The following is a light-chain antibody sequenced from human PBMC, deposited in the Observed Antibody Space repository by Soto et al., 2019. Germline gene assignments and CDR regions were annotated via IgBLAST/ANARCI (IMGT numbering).Light chain of an antibody. CDR3: SSYTSSSTLEV. CDR1: SSDVGAYNC. V-gene: IGLV2-14*01. CDR2: EAS. J-gene: IGLJ3*02. Sequence: QSVLTQPASVSGSPGQSITISCTGTSSDVGAYNCVSWYQQHPGKAPKLMIYEASDRPSGISNRFSGSKSGNTASLTISGLQAEDEADYYCSSYTSSSTLEVFGGGTKLTVL.